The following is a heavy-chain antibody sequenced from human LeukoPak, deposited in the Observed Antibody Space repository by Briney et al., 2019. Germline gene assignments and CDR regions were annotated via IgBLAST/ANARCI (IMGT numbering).Heavy chain of an antibody. CDR2: IYYSGST. CDR3: ARQLMYYDILTGYRNWFDP. Sequence: SETLSLTCTVSGGSISSSSYYWGWIRQPPGKGLEWIGSIYYSGSTYYNPSLKSRVTISVDTSKNQFSLKLSSVTAADTAVYYCARQLMYYDILTGYRNWFDPWGQGTLVTVSS. D-gene: IGHD3-9*01. CDR1: GGSISSSSYY. V-gene: IGHV4-39*01. J-gene: IGHJ5*02.